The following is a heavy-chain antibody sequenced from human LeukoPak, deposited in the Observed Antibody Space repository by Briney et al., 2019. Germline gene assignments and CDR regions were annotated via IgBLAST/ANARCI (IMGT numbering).Heavy chain of an antibody. CDR3: ARDNRGYHDSNGYYYYDAFDI. V-gene: IGHV4-39*07. D-gene: IGHD3-22*01. Sequence: SETLSLTCIVSGGSISSSRYYWGWIRQPPGKGLEWIGSIYSSGSTYYNPSLKSRVNLSVDTSQSHFSLKLSSVTAADTAVYYCARDNRGYHDSNGYYYYDAFDIWGQGTMVTVSS. CDR1: GGSISSSRYY. CDR2: IYSSGST. J-gene: IGHJ3*02.